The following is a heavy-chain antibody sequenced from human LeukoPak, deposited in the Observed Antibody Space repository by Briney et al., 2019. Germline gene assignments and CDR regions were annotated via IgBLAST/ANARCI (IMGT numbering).Heavy chain of an antibody. Sequence: PGVSLSLSCEASGFTYSDHYIEWARRARGKGLEWVGRSRDKPYSYSTEYATSVKGRFTIIRDDSKNSLYLQMNNLRTEDTAVYYCARTLVVINDAFDIWGQGTMVTVSS. J-gene: IGHJ3*02. CDR3: ARTLVVINDAFDI. V-gene: IGHV3-72*01. CDR2: SRDKPYSYST. D-gene: IGHD3-22*01. CDR1: GFTYSDHY.